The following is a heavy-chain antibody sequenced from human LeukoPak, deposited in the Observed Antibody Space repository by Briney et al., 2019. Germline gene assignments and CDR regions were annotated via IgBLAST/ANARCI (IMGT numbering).Heavy chain of an antibody. J-gene: IGHJ4*02. D-gene: IGHD2-2*01. CDR2: IIPIFGTA. CDR3: AAEDYCSSTSCGSDY. CDR1: GGTFSSYA. Sequence: GASAKVSCKASGGTFSSYAISWVRQAPGQGLEWMGGIIPIFGTANYAQKFQGRVTITADESTSTAYMELSSLRSEDTAVYYCAAEDYCSSTSCGSDYWGQGTLVTVSS. V-gene: IGHV1-69*13.